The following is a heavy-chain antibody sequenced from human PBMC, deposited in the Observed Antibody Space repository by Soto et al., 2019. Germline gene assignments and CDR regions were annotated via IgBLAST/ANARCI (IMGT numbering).Heavy chain of an antibody. CDR3: ASILAYCGGDCYSFDY. CDR1: GGTFSSYA. V-gene: IGHV1-69*12. CDR2: IIPIFGTA. J-gene: IGHJ4*02. D-gene: IGHD2-21*02. Sequence: QVQLVQSGAEVKKPGSSVKVSCKASGGTFSSYAISWVRQAPGQGLEWMGGIIPIFGTANYAQKFQGRVTITADESPSTAYMERSSLRSEDTAVYYCASILAYCGGDCYSFDYWGQGTLVTVSS.